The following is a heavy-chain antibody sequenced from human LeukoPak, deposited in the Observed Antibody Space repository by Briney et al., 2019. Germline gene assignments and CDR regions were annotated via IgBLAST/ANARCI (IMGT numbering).Heavy chain of an antibody. V-gene: IGHV3-11*04. CDR1: GFTFSDYY. D-gene: IGHD1-14*01. CDR3: ARDDGITNWFDP. Sequence: GGSLRLSCAASGFTFSDYYMSWIRQAPGKGLEWVSYISSSGSTIYYADSVKGRFTISRDNSKNTLYLQMNSLRAEDTAVYYCARDDGITNWFDPWGQGTLVTVSS. J-gene: IGHJ5*02. CDR2: ISSSGSTI.